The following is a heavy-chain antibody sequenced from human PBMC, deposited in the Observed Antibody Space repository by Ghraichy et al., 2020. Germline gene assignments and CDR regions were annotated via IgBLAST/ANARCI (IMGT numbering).Heavy chain of an antibody. D-gene: IGHD3-22*01. J-gene: IGHJ6*02. CDR1: GYTLTELS. V-gene: IGHV1-24*01. CDR2: FDPEDGET. Sequence: ASVKVSCKVSGYTLTELSMHWVRQAPGKGLEWMGGFDPEDGETIYAQKFQGRVTMTEDTSTDTAYMELSSLRSEDTAVYYCATTHYDSSGYYYYYGMDVWGQGTTVTVSS. CDR3: ATTHYDSSGYYYYYGMDV.